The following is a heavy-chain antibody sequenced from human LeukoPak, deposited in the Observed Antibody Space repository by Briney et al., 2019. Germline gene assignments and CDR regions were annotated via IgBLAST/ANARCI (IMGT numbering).Heavy chain of an antibody. Sequence: SETLSLTCTVSGGSISSYYWSWIRQPAGKGLEWIGRICTSGSTNYNPSLKSRVTMSVDTSKNQFSLKLSSVTAADTAVYYCAREKRCSSTSCYGIDYWGQGTLVTVSS. V-gene: IGHV4-4*07. J-gene: IGHJ4*02. CDR2: ICTSGST. D-gene: IGHD2-2*01. CDR3: AREKRCSSTSCYGIDY. CDR1: GGSISSYY.